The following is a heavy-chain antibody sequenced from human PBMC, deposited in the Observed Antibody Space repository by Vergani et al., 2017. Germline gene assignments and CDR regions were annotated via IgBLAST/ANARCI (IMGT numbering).Heavy chain of an antibody. J-gene: IGHJ4*02. CDR2: INHSGST. CDR1: GGSISSGSYY. CDR3: ARQVMSAGTTVTPVDY. V-gene: IGHV4-39*01. Sequence: QVQLQESGPGLVKPSQTLSLTCTVSGGSISSGSYYWSWIRQPPGKGLEWIGEINHSGSTNYNPSLKSRVTISVDTSKNQFSLKLSSVTAADTAVYYCARQVMSAGTTVTPVDYWGQGTLVTVSS. D-gene: IGHD4-17*01.